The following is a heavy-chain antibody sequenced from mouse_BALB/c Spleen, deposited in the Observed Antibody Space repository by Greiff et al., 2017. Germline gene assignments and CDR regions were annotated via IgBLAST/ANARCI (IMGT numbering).Heavy chain of an antibody. CDR2: INPGSGGT. D-gene: IGHD1-2*01. CDR1: GYAFTNYL. V-gene: IGHV1-54*03. Sequence: QVQLQQSGAELVRPGTSVKVSCKASGYAFTNYLIEWVKQRPGQGLEWIGVINPGSGGTNYNEKFKGKATLTADKSSSTAYMQLSSLTSDDSAVYFCARSVSFITTVHWYFDVWGAGTTVTVSS. CDR3: ARSVSFITTVHWYFDV. J-gene: IGHJ1*01.